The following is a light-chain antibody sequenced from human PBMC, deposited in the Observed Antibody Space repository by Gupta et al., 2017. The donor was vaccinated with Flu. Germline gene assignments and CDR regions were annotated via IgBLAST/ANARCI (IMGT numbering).Light chain of an antibody. CDR3: QSADSSGTYNVV. CDR1: ALPKQY. V-gene: IGLV3-25*03. J-gene: IGLJ2*01. CDR2: KDS. Sequence: GDALPKQYAYWYQQKPGHAPVLLIYKDSERPSGIPERFSGSSSGTTVTLTISGVQAEDEADYYCQSADSSGTYNVVFGGVTKLTVL.